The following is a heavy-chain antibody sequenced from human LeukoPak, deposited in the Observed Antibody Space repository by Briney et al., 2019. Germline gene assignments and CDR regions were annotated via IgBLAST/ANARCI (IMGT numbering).Heavy chain of an antibody. CDR1: GGCISSSNW. D-gene: IGHD2-2*02. Sequence: SGTLSLTCAVSGGCISSSNWWRWVRQPPGKGLEWIGEIYHSGSTNYNPSLKSRVTISVDKSKNQFSLKLSSVTAADTAVYYCATQRAAALPGFDPWGQGTLVTVSS. J-gene: IGHJ5*02. CDR2: IYHSGST. CDR3: ATQRAAALPGFDP. V-gene: IGHV4-4*02.